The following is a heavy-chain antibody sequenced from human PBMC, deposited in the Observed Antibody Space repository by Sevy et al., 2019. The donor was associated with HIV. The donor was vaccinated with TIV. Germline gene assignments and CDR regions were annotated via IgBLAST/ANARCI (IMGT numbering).Heavy chain of an antibody. CDR2: INPRDVST. CDR3: GRTSPRGGFDY. D-gene: IGHD3-16*01. J-gene: IGHJ4*02. Sequence: ASVKVSCKASGYTFTNYYMHWVRQAPGQGLGWMGIINPRDVSTIYARKFQGRVTMTREKSTSTVYMELSSRRSDDTAVYYCGRTSPRGGFDYWGQGALVTVSS. V-gene: IGHV1-46*03. CDR1: GYTFTNYY.